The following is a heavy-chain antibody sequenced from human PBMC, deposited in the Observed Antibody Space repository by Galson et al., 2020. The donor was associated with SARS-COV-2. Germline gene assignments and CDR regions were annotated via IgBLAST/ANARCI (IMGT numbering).Heavy chain of an antibody. J-gene: IGHJ6*02. D-gene: IGHD6-6*01. CDR1: GFTFSSYA. CDR2: ISGSGGST. Sequence: GGSLRLSCAASGFTFSSYAMSWVRQAPGKGLEWVSAISGSGGSTYYADSVKGRFTISRDNSKNTLYLQMNSLRAEDTAVYYCALEQLVLDYFYYYGMDVWGQGTTVTVSS. V-gene: IGHV3-23*01. CDR3: ALEQLVLDYFYYYGMDV.